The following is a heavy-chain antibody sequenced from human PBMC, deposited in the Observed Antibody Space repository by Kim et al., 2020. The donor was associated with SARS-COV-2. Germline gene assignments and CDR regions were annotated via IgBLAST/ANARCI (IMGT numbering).Heavy chain of an antibody. CDR2: ISFDGSQT. CDR1: GFPFSDYG. Sequence: GGSLRLSCAASGFPFSDYGMHWVRQAPGRGLTWVAFISFDGSQTYYPDSVKGRFTISRDNSKNTLYLQMTSLRADDTALYYCASGFEDIETTFDYWGQG. V-gene: IGHV3-30*04. D-gene: IGHD5-12*01. CDR3: ASGFEDIETTFDY. J-gene: IGHJ4*02.